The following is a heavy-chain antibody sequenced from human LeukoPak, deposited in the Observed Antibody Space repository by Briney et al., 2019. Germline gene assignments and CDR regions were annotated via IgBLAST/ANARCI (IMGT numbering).Heavy chain of an antibody. CDR1: GGSISSGGYY. V-gene: IGHV4-61*08. CDR2: IYYSGST. J-gene: IGHJ6*02. Sequence: PSETLSLTCTVSGGSISSGGYYWSWIRQHPGKGLEWIGYIYYSGSTNYNPSLKSRVTISVDTSKNQFSLKLSSVTAADTAVYYCARVLITMVRGVNPQYYYYGMDVWGQGTTVTVSS. CDR3: ARVLITMVRGVNPQYYYYGMDV. D-gene: IGHD3-10*01.